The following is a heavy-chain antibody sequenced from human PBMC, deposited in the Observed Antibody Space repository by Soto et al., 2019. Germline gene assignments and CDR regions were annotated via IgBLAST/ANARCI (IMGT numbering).Heavy chain of an antibody. J-gene: IGHJ4*02. CDR2: IYYSGST. CDR1: GGSISSYY. V-gene: IGHV4-59*01. Sequence: SETLSLTCTVSGGSISSYYWSWIRQPPGKGLEWIGYIYYSGSTNYNPSLKSRVTISVDTSKNQFSLKLSSVTAADTAVYYCATLPAGYCSSTSCYTYWGRGTLVTVSS. D-gene: IGHD2-2*02. CDR3: ATLPAGYCSSTSCYTY.